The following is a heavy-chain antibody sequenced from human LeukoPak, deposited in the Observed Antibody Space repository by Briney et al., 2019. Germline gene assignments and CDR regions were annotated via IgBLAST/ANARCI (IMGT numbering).Heavy chain of an antibody. CDR3: AKLASSSWIDY. CDR2: ISYDGSNK. J-gene: IGHJ4*02. CDR1: GFTFSSYG. V-gene: IGHV3-30*18. Sequence: PGGSLRLSCAASGFTFSSYGMHWVRQAPGKGLEWVAVISYDGSNKYYADSVKGRFTISRDNSKNTLYLQMNSLRAEDTAVYYCAKLASSSWIDYWGQGTLVTVSS. D-gene: IGHD6-13*01.